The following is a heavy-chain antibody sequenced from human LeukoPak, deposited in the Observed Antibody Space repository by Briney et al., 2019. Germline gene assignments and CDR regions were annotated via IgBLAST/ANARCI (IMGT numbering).Heavy chain of an antibody. CDR1: GGSISSYY. CDR3: ARGAEYYYYGMDV. D-gene: IGHD4/OR15-4a*01. CDR2: IYYSGST. Sequence: PSETLSLTCTVSGGSISSYYWSWIRQPPGKGLEWIGYIYYSGSTNYNPSLKSRVTISVDTPNNQFSLKLRSFTALEPAVYYCARGAEYYYYGMDVWGQGTTVTVSS. V-gene: IGHV4-59*01. J-gene: IGHJ6*02.